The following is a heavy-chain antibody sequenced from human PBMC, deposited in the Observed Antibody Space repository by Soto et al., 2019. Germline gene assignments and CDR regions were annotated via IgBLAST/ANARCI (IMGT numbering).Heavy chain of an antibody. CDR2: TSYDGTNA. CDR3: ARVRSSGWSNPFEI. V-gene: IGHV3-30-3*01. D-gene: IGHD6-19*01. Sequence: GGSLRLSCAASGFIFSSYVLHWVRQAPGKWLEWVAVTSYDGTNAYYADSVRGRFTISRDNSKNTLFLQMNSLKPEDTAVYHCARVRSSGWSNPFEIWGQGXMVTVS. J-gene: IGHJ3*02. CDR1: GFIFSSYV.